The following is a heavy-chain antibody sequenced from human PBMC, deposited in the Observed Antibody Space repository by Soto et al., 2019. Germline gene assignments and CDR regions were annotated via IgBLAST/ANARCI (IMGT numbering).Heavy chain of an antibody. J-gene: IGHJ6*02. V-gene: IGHV4-34*01. CDR2: INHSGST. CDR3: AIGAAYYDFWRGLTTNYYYYGMDV. D-gene: IGHD3-3*01. CDR1: GGSFSGYY. Sequence: QVQLQQWGAGLLKPSETLSLTCAVYGGSFSGYYWSWIRQPPGKGLEWIGEINHSGSTNYNPSLKSRVTISVDTSKNQFSLKLSSVTAADTAVYYCAIGAAYYDFWRGLTTNYYYYGMDVWGQGTTVTVSS.